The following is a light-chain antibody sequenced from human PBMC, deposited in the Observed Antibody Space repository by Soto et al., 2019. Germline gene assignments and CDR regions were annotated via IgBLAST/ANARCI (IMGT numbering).Light chain of an antibody. CDR3: QQYNNWPRT. CDR1: QSVSGN. Sequence: EIVMTQSPATLSVSPGERATLSCRASQSVSGNLAWYQLKPGQAPRLLIYDASTRATGIPARFSGSGSGTEFTLTISSPQSEDFAVYYCQQYNNWPRTFGQGTEVEIK. V-gene: IGKV3-15*01. J-gene: IGKJ1*01. CDR2: DAS.